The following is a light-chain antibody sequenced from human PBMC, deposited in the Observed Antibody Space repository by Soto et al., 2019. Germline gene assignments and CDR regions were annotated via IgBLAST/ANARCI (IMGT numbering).Light chain of an antibody. V-gene: IGLV2-23*02. CDR3: CSYAGSSTHAV. J-gene: IGLJ7*01. CDR2: EVS. CDR1: SSDVGSYNL. Sequence: QSALTQPASVSGSPGQSITISCTGTSSDVGSYNLVSWYQQHPGKAPKLMIYEVSKRPSGVSNRFSGSKSGNTASLTISGLQDEDEADYYCCSYAGSSTHAVFGGGTQLTVL.